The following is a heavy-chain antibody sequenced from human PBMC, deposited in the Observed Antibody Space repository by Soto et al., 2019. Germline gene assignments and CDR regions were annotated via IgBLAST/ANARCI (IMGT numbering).Heavy chain of an antibody. Sequence: VQLLESGGGLVQPGGSLRLSCAASGFTFSSYVMSWVRQASGKGLEWVSGISGSGGSTYYADSVKGRFTISRDNSKNTLYLQMNSLRAEDTAVYYCAKDAGYSGSYYDYWGQGTLVTVSS. CDR3: AKDAGYSGSYYDY. CDR2: ISGSGGST. D-gene: IGHD1-26*01. J-gene: IGHJ4*02. CDR1: GFTFSSYV. V-gene: IGHV3-23*01.